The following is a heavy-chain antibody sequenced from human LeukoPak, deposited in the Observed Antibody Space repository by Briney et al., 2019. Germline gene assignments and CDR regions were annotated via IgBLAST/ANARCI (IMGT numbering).Heavy chain of an antibody. CDR2: INKDGSTT. D-gene: IGHD6-13*01. Sequence: PGGSLRLSCAASGFTFSNSWMHWVRHVPGKGLVWVSRINKDGSTTHYADSVRGRFTISRDNAKNTLYLQMNSLRPEDTAVYYCARWAAAVDYWGQGTLVTVSS. V-gene: IGHV3-74*01. CDR3: ARWAAAVDY. CDR1: GFTFSNSW. J-gene: IGHJ4*02.